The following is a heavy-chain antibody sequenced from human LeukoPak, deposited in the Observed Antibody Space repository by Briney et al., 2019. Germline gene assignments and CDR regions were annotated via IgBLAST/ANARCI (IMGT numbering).Heavy chain of an antibody. CDR2: IYYSGST. D-gene: IGHD3-22*01. CDR1: GGSISSSIHY. J-gene: IGHJ4*02. V-gene: IGHV4-39*01. CDR3: AGIPLKESDSSGYEY. Sequence: SETLSLTCTVSGGSISSSIHYWGWIRQPPGKGLEWIGNIYYSGSTFYNPSLKSRVTISVDTSRNQFSLKLYSVTAADTAVYYCAGIPLKESDSSGYEYWGQGTLVTVSS.